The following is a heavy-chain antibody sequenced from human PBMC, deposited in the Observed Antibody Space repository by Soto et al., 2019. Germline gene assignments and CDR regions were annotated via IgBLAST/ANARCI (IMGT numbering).Heavy chain of an antibody. CDR1: GYTFTSYY. D-gene: IGHD3-10*01. CDR3: ARDEILGGSYYYYYGMDV. J-gene: IGHJ6*02. V-gene: IGHV1-46*01. Sequence: PVASVKVSCKASGYTFTSYYMHWVRQAPGQGLEWMGIINPSGGSTSYAQKFQGRVTMTRDTSTSTVYMELSSLISEDTAVYYFARDEILGGSYYYYYGMDVWGQGTTVTVSS. CDR2: INPSGGST.